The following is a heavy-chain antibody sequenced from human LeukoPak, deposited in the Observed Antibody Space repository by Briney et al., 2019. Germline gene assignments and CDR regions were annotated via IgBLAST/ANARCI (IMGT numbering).Heavy chain of an antibody. CDR3: ARGATPSLMLYYMDV. J-gene: IGHJ6*03. CDR1: GFTFSSYE. CDR2: ISSSGSTI. D-gene: IGHD1-26*01. V-gene: IGHV3-48*03. Sequence: QPGGSLRLSCAASGFTFSSYEMNWVRQAPGKGLEWVSYISSSGSTIYYADSVKGRFTISRDNAKNSLYLQMNSLRAEDTAVYYCARGATPSLMLYYMDVWGKGTTVTVSS.